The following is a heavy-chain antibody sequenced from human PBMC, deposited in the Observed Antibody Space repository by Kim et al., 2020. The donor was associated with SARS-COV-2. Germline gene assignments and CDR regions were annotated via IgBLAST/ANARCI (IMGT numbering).Heavy chain of an antibody. D-gene: IGHD3-16*01. CDR2: I. CDR3: ARDGGVSGLLDY. J-gene: IGHJ4*01. V-gene: IGHV3-48*04. Sequence: IYYADSVQGRVTISRDTAKNEVYLQMNSLRVEDTVVYYCARDGGVSGLLDYWGHGTLVTVSS.